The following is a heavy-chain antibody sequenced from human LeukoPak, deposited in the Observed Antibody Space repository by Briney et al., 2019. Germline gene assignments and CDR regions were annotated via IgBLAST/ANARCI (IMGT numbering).Heavy chain of an antibody. J-gene: IGHJ4*02. CDR1: GFTFSGSA. CDR3: TTDRMVILYYFDY. Sequence: GGSLRLSCAASGFTFSGSAMHWVRQASGKGLEWVGRIRSKANSYATAYAASVKGRFTISRDDSKNTLYLQMNSLKTEDTAVYYCTTDRMVILYYFDYWGQGTLVAVSS. CDR2: IRSKANSYAT. V-gene: IGHV3-73*01. D-gene: IGHD3-16*01.